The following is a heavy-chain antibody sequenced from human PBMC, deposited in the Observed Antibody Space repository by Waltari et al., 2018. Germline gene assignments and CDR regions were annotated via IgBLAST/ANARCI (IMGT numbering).Heavy chain of an antibody. V-gene: IGHV4-61*08. Sequence: QVHLQESGPRLLTTSETLSLDCTVSGASVASPDYDWIWVRQSPGKGLEWIASVFYCGGRGYNPCLRRRLTRSMDTSKNQFSRRLTSVIAADTGTCYCARDMLYGRDVHFGVGAWGQGTTVTVSS. J-gene: IGHJ6*01. CDR1: GASVASPDYD. CDR2: VFYCGGR. D-gene: IGHD2-8*01. CDR3: ARDMLYGRDVHFGVGA.